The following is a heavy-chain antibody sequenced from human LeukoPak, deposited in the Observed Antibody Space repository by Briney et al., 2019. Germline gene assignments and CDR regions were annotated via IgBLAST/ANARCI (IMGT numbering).Heavy chain of an antibody. J-gene: IGHJ4*02. D-gene: IGHD1-26*01. V-gene: IGHV3-23*01. CDR1: GFTLSSFA. CDR3: AEDRWSNYGTFDY. Sequence: GGSLRLSCAASGFTLSSFAMSWVRQAPGKGLEWVSAISGSGGNTYYADSEKGRFTISRDNSKNTLYLQMNSLRAEDTALYYCAEDRWSNYGTFDYWGQGTLVTVSS. CDR2: ISGSGGNT.